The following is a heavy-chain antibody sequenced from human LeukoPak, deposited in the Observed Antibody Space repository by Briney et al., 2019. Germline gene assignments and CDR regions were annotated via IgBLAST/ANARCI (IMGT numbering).Heavy chain of an antibody. CDR1: GFTFSSYE. CDR3: ARDLNREGMGI. V-gene: IGHV3-48*03. Sequence: GGSLRLSCAASGFTFSSYEMNWVRQAPGKGLEWVSYISSSGSTIYYADSVKGRFTISRDNAKNSLYLQMNSLRAEYTAVYYCARDLNREGMGIWGQGTMVTVSS. CDR2: ISSSGSTI. J-gene: IGHJ3*02. D-gene: IGHD3-10*01.